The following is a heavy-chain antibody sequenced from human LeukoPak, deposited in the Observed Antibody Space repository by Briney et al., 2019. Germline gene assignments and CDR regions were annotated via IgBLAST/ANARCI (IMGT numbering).Heavy chain of an antibody. J-gene: IGHJ5*02. D-gene: IGHD2-2*01. CDR1: GGTFSSYA. V-gene: IGHV1-2*02. CDR3: ARAANLGYCSSTSCPNWFDP. Sequence: ASVKVSCKASGGTFSSYAISWVRQAPGQGLEWMGWINPNSGGTNYAQKFQGRVTMTRDTSISTAYMELSRLRSDDTAVYYCARAANLGYCSSTSCPNWFDPWGQGTLVTVSS. CDR2: INPNSGGT.